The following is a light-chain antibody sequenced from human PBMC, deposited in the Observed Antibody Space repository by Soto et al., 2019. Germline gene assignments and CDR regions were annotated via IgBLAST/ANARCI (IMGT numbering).Light chain of an antibody. CDR1: QSIRSY. V-gene: IGKV1-39*01. CDR2: AAS. J-gene: IGKJ4*01. Sequence: DIQMTQSPSSLSASVGDRVTITCRASQSIRSYLNWYQQKPGKAPHLLIYAASSLQSGVPSRFSGSGSGTDFTLTISSLQPEDFATYFCQQGYSTPLTFGGGTKVEI. CDR3: QQGYSTPLT.